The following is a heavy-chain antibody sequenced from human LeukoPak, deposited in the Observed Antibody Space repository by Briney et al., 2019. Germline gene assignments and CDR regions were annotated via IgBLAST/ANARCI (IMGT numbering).Heavy chain of an antibody. CDR1: GFTFDDSV. CDR2: ISGSGGST. D-gene: IGHD2-21*02. CDR3: AKCLGGGDCYPVD. J-gene: IGHJ4*02. Sequence: GGSLRLSCAASGFTFDDSVMSWVRQVPGKGLEWVSAISGSGGSTYYADSVKGRFTISRDNSKNALYLQMNSLRAEDTAVYYCAKCLGGGDCYPVDWGQGTLVTVSS. V-gene: IGHV3-23*01.